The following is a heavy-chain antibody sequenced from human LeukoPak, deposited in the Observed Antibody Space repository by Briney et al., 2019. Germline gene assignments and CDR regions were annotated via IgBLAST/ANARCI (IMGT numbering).Heavy chain of an antibody. CDR2: IKQDGSEK. Sequence: GGSLRLSCAASGFTFSSYWMSWVSQAPGKGLEWVANIKQDGSEKYYVDSVKGRFTISRDNAKNSLYLQMNSLRAEDTAVYYCARDFVVGYWYFDLWGRGTLVTVSS. V-gene: IGHV3-7*01. D-gene: IGHD2-15*01. J-gene: IGHJ2*01. CDR1: GFTFSSYW. CDR3: ARDFVVGYWYFDL.